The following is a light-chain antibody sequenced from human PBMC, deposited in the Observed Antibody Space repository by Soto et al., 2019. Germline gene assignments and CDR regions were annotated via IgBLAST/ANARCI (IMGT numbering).Light chain of an antibody. CDR2: LESSGSY. J-gene: IGLJ3*02. CDR3: ETWDSNTRV. Sequence: QAVVTQSSSASASLGSSVKLTCTLSSGHSSDIIAWHQQQPGKAPRYLMNLESSGSYNKGSGVPDRFSGSRSGADRYLTIANLQFEDEADYYCETWDSNTRVFGGGTKLTVL. V-gene: IGLV4-60*02. CDR1: SGHSSDI.